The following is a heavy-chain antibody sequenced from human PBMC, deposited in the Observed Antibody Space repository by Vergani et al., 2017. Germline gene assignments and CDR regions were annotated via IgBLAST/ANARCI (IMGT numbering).Heavy chain of an antibody. V-gene: IGHV3-30*02. J-gene: IGHJ4*02. CDR1: GFSFDDHG. CDR2: IRSDESRR. D-gene: IGHD2-15*01. CDR3: AKEGGGYCSGGTCYPEY. Sequence: VLLAESGGRMVRPGGSLRLSCAASGFSFDDHGMHWVRQAPGKGLEWVASIRSDESRRYYGDSMEGPFTISRDNSKNTLYLQMKSLRPEDTAVYYCAKEGGGYCSGGTCYPEYWGQGTLVIVSS.